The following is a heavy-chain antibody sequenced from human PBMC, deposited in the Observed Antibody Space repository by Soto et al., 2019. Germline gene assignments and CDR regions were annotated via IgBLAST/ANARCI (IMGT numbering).Heavy chain of an antibody. CDR2: IKSKTDGGTT. J-gene: IGHJ2*01. Sequence: EVQLVESGGGLVKPGGSLRLSCAASGFTFSNAWMSWVRQAPGKGLEWVGRIKSKTDGGTTDYAAPVKGRFTISRDDSKNTLYLQMNSLKTEDTAVYYCTTVGAREYCGGDCPHWWFDLWGRGTLVTVSS. CDR3: TTVGAREYCGGDCPHWWFDL. CDR1: GFTFSNAW. V-gene: IGHV3-15*01. D-gene: IGHD2-21*02.